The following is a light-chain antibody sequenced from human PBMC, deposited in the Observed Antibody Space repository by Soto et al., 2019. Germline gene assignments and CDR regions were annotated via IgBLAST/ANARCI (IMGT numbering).Light chain of an antibody. V-gene: IGKV3-11*01. J-gene: IGKJ1*01. Sequence: EIVLTQSPATLSLSPGERATLSCRASPSVSSYLAWYQQKPGQAPRLLIYDASNRATGIPARFSGSGSGTDLALTISSLAPEDFAVYYCQQRSNWPRWTFGQGTKVVIK. CDR1: PSVSSY. CDR2: DAS. CDR3: QQRSNWPRWT.